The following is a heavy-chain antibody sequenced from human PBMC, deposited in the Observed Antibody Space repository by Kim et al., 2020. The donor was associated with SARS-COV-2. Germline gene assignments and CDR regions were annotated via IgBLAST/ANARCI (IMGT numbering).Heavy chain of an antibody. V-gene: IGHV1-69*04. CDR1: GGTFSSYA. Sequence: SVKVSCKASGGTFSSYAISWVRQAPGQGLLWFGRIIPILGIANYAQKFQGRVTITADKSTSTAYMELSSLRSEDTDADFCARVRYISSPYYYHYYM. CDR3: ARVRYISSPYYYHYYM. J-gene: IGHJ6*03. CDR2: IIPILGIA. D-gene: IGHD6-6*01.